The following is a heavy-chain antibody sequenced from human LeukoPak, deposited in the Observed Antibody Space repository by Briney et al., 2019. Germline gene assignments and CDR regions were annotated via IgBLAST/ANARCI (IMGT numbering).Heavy chain of an antibody. CDR2: ISSSSSYI. D-gene: IGHD2-8*01. J-gene: IGHJ4*02. CDR3: ARVRYCTNGVCYRALDY. V-gene: IGHV3-21*01. CDR1: GFTFSSYS. Sequence: GGSLRLSCAASGFTFSSYSMNWVRQAPGKGLEWVSSISSSSSYIYYADSVKGRFTISGDNAKNSLYLQMNSLRAEDTAVYYCARVRYCTNGVCYRALDYWGQGTLVTVSS.